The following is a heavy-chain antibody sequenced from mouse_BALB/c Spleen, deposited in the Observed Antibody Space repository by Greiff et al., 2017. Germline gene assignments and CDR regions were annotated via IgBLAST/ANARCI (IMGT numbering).Heavy chain of an antibody. D-gene: IGHD2-14*01. V-gene: IGHV2-9*02. CDR2: IWAGGST. CDR1: GFSLTSYG. J-gene: IGHJ2*01. CDR3: ARQEYRDYYFDD. Sequence: VKLMESGPGLVAPSQSLSITCTVSGFSLTSYGVHWVRQPPGKGLEWLGVIWAGGSTNYNSALMSRLSISKDNSKSQVFLKMNSLQTDDTAMYYCARQEYRDYYFDDWGQGTTLTVSS.